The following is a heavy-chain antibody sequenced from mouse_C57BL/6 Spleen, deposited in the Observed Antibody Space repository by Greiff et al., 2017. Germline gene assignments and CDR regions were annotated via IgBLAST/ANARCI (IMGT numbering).Heavy chain of an antibody. D-gene: IGHD1-1*01. J-gene: IGHJ3*01. CDR1: GFTFSSYA. CDR3: ARENYGSSNPAWFAY. Sequence: EVQLVESGGGLVKPGGSLKLSCAASGFTFSSYAMSWVRQTPEKRLEWVATISDGGSYTYYPDNVKGRSTISRDNAKNNLYLQMSHLKSEDTAMYYCARENYGSSNPAWFAYWGQGTLVTVSA. V-gene: IGHV5-4*01. CDR2: ISDGGSYT.